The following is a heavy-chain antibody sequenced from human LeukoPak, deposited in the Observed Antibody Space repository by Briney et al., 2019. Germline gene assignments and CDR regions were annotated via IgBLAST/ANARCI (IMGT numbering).Heavy chain of an antibody. CDR3: AGTSGWYFDY. Sequence: SETLSLTCAVYGGSFSGYYWSWIRQPPGKGLEWIGEINHSGSTNYNPSLKSRVTISVDTSKSQFPLKLSSVTAADTAVYYCAGTSGWYFDYWGQGTLVTVSS. D-gene: IGHD6-19*01. J-gene: IGHJ4*02. CDR2: INHSGST. CDR1: GGSFSGYY. V-gene: IGHV4-34*01.